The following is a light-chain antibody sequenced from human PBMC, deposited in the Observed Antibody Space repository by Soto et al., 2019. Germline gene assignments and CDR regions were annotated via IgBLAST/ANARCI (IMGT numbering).Light chain of an antibody. Sequence: QSALTQPPSASGSPGQSVTISCTGTSSDIGSYNYVSWYQQHPGKAPKLIIYEVTKRPSGVPDRFSGSKSGNTASLTVSGLQVDDEADYYCSSYAGRPWVFVGGTKVTVL. CDR2: EVT. CDR1: SSDIGSYNY. CDR3: SSYAGRPWV. J-gene: IGLJ3*02. V-gene: IGLV2-8*01.